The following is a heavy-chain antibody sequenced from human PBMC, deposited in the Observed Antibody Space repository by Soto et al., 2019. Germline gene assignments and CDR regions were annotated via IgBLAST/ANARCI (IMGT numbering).Heavy chain of an antibody. Sequence: EVQLVESGGGLVQPGGSLRLSCAASGFTFSSYWMSWVRQAPGKGLEWVANIKQDGSEKYYVDSVKGRFTISRDNAKNSLNLQMNSLRAEDTAVYYCARVPYYYDSSGYSYWYFDLWGRGTLVTVSS. CDR2: IKQDGSEK. J-gene: IGHJ2*01. D-gene: IGHD3-22*01. V-gene: IGHV3-7*03. CDR1: GFTFSSYW. CDR3: ARVPYYYDSSGYSYWYFDL.